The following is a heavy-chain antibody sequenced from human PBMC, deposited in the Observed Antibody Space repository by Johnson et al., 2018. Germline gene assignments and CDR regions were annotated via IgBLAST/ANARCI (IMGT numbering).Heavy chain of an antibody. D-gene: IGHD6-19*01. J-gene: IGHJ4*02. Sequence: VQLVESGGGLVQPGRSLRLSCAASGFTFEDYAMHWVRQVPGKGLEWVSGINWNSGRIDYADSVKGRFTISRDNAKNSLYLQMNSLRIEDTGLYFCVKGTGYSSGSDPFDYWGQGILVTVSS. CDR2: INWNSGRI. CDR1: GFTFEDYA. CDR3: VKGTGYSSGSDPFDY. V-gene: IGHV3-9*01.